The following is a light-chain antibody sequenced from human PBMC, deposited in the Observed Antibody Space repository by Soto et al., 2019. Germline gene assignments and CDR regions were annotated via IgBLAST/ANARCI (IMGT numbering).Light chain of an antibody. Sequence: VLKNSPATLSVYKGERVALSCRASQGIGSTLAWYRQQPGQAPGLLIYDSNIRATGVPARFSGTRSGTEFTLTISGLQPDDVAIYYCQQYNDYSWTFGQVTKVDIK. J-gene: IGKJ1*01. V-gene: IGKV3-15*01. CDR1: QGIGST. CDR3: QQYNDYSWT. CDR2: DSN.